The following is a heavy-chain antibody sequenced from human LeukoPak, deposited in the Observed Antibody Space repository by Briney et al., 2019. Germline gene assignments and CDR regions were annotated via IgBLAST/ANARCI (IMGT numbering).Heavy chain of an antibody. CDR2: IRSKAYGGTT. D-gene: IGHD3-22*01. J-gene: IGHJ4*02. Sequence: GGSLSLSCAASGFTFGDYAMSWVRQAPGKGLEWVGFIRSKAYGGTTEYAASVKGRFTISRDDSKSVAYLQMNSLKTEDTAVYYCTRGLSEYYDSSGYFDYWGQGTLVTVSS. CDR1: GFTFGDYA. V-gene: IGHV3-49*04. CDR3: TRGLSEYYDSSGYFDY.